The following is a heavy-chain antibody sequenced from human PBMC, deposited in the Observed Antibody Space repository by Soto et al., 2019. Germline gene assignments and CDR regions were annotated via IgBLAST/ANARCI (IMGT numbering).Heavy chain of an antibody. Sequence: EVQLLESGGGLVQPGGSLRLSCAASGFTFSNYGMSWVRQAPGKGLEWVSVISGSGGTAFYADSVKGRFTVSRDNSKNTLYLQMDTLRAEDTAVYYCAKNGDFDYDAFDVWGQGTVVTVSS. J-gene: IGHJ3*01. CDR2: ISGSGGTA. CDR1: GFTFSNYG. CDR3: AKNGDFDYDAFDV. D-gene: IGHD3-16*01. V-gene: IGHV3-23*01.